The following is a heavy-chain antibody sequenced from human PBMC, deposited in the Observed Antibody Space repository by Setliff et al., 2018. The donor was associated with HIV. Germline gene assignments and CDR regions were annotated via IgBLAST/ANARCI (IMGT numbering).Heavy chain of an antibody. Sequence: PSETLSLTCTVSGGSISTSSYYWGWIRQSPGKGLEWIGTIYYDGSTYYNPSLKSRVTILGDTSKNQFSLKLRSVTAADTAVYYCARDRGSSSDYYYYGMDVWGKGTTVTVSS. CDR1: GGSISTSSYY. CDR2: IYYDGST. CDR3: ARDRGSSSDYYYYGMDV. J-gene: IGHJ6*04. V-gene: IGHV4-39*07. D-gene: IGHD6-6*01.